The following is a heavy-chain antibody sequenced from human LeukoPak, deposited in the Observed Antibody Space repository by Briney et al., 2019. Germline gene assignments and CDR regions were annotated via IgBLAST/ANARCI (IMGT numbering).Heavy chain of an antibody. V-gene: IGHV3-9*01. CDR2: ISWNRGSI. CDR3: ALGAAPSYSFDY. J-gene: IGHJ4*02. CDR1: GFTLDDYA. Sequence: PGRSRRLSWAAAGFTLDDYAMHWVRQAPGKGREWVLGISWNRGSIGYADSVTGRFTISRDTATTSLYMQMNSLRAEATALYYCALGAAPSYSFDYWGQGTLVTVSS. D-gene: IGHD2-15*01.